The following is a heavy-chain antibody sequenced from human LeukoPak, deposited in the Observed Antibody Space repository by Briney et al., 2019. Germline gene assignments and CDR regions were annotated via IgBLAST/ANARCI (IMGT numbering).Heavy chain of an antibody. CDR1: GGSISSYY. J-gene: IGHJ4*02. D-gene: IGHD3-22*01. V-gene: IGHV4-4*07. CDR2: IYTSGST. CDR3: ARDRSQYDYDNTGYPFDY. Sequence: SETLSLTCTVSGGSISSYYWSWIRQPAGKGLEWIGRIYTSGSTNYNPSLKSRVTMSVDTSRNQLSLRLSSVTAADTAVYYCARDRSQYDYDNTGYPFDYWGQGTLVTVSS.